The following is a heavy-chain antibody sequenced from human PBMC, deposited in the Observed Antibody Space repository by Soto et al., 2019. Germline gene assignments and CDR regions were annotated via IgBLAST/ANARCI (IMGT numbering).Heavy chain of an antibody. J-gene: IGHJ4*02. D-gene: IGHD3-3*01. CDR3: ARVWSGYRERHLFDY. CDR1: GYTFTSYG. CDR2: ISAYNGNT. V-gene: IGHV1-18*01. Sequence: ASVKVSCKASGYTFTSYGISWVRQAPGQGLEWMGWISAYNGNTNYAQKLQGRVTMTTDISTSTAYMELRSLRSDDTAVYYCARVWSGYRERHLFDYWGQGTLVTVSS.